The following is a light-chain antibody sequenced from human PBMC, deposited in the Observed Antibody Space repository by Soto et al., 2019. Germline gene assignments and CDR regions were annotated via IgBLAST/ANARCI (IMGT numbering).Light chain of an antibody. CDR2: EVT. J-gene: IGLJ3*02. Sequence: QSALTQPASVSGSPGQSITISCTGASIYVGTYNLVSWYQQHPAKDPKLMIYEVTKRPSGVSNRFSGSKSGNTASLTISGLQAEDETDYYCCSYANDNWVFGGGTKVTVL. CDR3: CSYANDNWV. CDR1: SIYVGTYNL. V-gene: IGLV2-23*02.